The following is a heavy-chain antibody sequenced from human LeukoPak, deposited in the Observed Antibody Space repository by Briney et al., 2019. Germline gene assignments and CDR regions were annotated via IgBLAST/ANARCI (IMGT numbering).Heavy chain of an antibody. V-gene: IGHV3-48*02. Sequence: GGSLRLSCAASGSTFSSYTMNWVRQAPGKGLEWVSSISSSSSAIYYAASVKGRFTTSRDNAKNSLYLQMNSLRDEDTAVYYCARGALRYSDYWGQGTLVTVSS. J-gene: IGHJ4*02. CDR3: ARGALRYSDY. CDR2: ISSSSSAI. D-gene: IGHD3-9*01. CDR1: GSTFSSYT.